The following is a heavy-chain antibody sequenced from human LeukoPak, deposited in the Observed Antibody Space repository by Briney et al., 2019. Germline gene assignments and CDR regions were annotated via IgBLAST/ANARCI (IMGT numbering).Heavy chain of an antibody. CDR3: ARDSSLGPSYYADAFDI. J-gene: IGHJ3*02. V-gene: IGHV3-21*01. Sequence: PGGSLRLSCAASGFTFSSYSMNWVRQAPGKGLEWVSSISSSSYIYYADSVKGRFTISRDNAKNSLYLQMDSLRAEDTAVYYCARDSSLGPSYYADAFDIWGQGTMVTVSS. CDR2: ISSSSYI. CDR1: GFTFSSYS. D-gene: IGHD2/OR15-2a*01.